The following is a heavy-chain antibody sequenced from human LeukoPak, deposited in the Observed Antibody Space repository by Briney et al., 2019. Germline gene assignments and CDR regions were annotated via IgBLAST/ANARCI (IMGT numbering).Heavy chain of an antibody. J-gene: IGHJ4*02. CDR3: ARHAAWSPYDY. V-gene: IGHV4-59*08. D-gene: IGHD2-8*02. CDR1: GGSISGYY. CDR2: TFYSGTT. Sequence: SETLSLTCTVSGGSISGYYWSWIRQPPGKGLEWIGYTFYSGTTNYSPSLKSRITILVETSKKQFSLKLSSVTAADTAVYHCARHAAWSPYDYWGQGTLVTVSS.